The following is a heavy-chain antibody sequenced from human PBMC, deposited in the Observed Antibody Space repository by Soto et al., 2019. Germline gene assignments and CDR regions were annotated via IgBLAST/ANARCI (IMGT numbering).Heavy chain of an antibody. CDR1: GGSFSSHY. CDR3: ARQDGYYYYMDV. J-gene: IGHJ6*03. D-gene: IGHD2-8*01. V-gene: IGHV4-59*08. CDR2: VFYTGST. Sequence: QVELQESGPGLVKPSETLSLTCKVSGGSFSSHYWSWIRQPPGEGMEWIGYVFYTGSTNYNPSLRGRVLTPVDPSKNHFSLRLRSVTAADTAVYYCARQDGYYYYMDVWGKGTTVTFSS.